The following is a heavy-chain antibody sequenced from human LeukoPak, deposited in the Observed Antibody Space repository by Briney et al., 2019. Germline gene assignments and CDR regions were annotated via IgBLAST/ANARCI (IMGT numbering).Heavy chain of an antibody. CDR2: IYYSGST. Sequence: SETLSLTCTVSGGSISSGGYYWSWIRQHPGKGLEWIGYIYYSGSTYYNPSLKSRVTISVDTSKNQFSLKLSSVTAADTAVYYCARGRRPYSSSWKDAFDIWGQGTMVTVSS. CDR3: ARGRRPYSSSWKDAFDI. V-gene: IGHV4-31*03. J-gene: IGHJ3*02. CDR1: GGSISSGGYY. D-gene: IGHD6-13*01.